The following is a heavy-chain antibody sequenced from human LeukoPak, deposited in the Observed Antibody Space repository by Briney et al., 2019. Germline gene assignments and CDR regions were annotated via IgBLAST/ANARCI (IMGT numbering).Heavy chain of an antibody. CDR1: GFTFDDYG. CDR2: INWNGGST. Sequence: GGSLRLSCAASGFTFDDYGMSWVRQAPGKGLEWVSGINWNGGSTGYADSVKGRFTISRDNSKNTLYLQMNSLRAEDTAVYYCAKDVLRYFDWTPTFDYWGQGTLVTVSS. D-gene: IGHD3-9*01. CDR3: AKDVLRYFDWTPTFDY. V-gene: IGHV3-20*04. J-gene: IGHJ4*02.